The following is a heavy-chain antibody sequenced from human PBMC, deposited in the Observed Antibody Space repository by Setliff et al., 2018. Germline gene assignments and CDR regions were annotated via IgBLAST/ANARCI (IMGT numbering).Heavy chain of an antibody. CDR1: GGTFNTYG. J-gene: IGHJ4*02. CDR2: IIPIIGEP. V-gene: IGHV1-69*13. D-gene: IGHD4-17*01. CDR3: ARVTPGPPYGPLGY. Sequence: SVKVSCKASGGTFNTYGLSWVRQAPGQGLEWMGGIIPIIGEPNYAQKFQGRVTITADESTSTAYMELRSLKSEDTAVYYCARVTPGPPYGPLGYWGQGTLVTVSS.